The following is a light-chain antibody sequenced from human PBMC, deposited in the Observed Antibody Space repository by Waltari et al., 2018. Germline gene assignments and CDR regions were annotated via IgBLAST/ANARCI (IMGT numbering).Light chain of an antibody. J-gene: IGKJ4*01. CDR2: STD. CDR1: QTVSTIA. CDR3: QQYDGIVVT. Sequence: EIVFTHSPATLSLSPGDRSTLSCRASQTVSTIALSWYQQKPGQAPRVLIYSTDNRATGIPERLSGSGSGTDLTITINRLAPEDFAMYYCQQYDGIVVTFGGGTKVEI. V-gene: IGKV3-20*01.